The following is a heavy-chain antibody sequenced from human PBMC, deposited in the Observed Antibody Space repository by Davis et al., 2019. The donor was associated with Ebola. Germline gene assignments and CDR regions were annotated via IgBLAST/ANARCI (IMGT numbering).Heavy chain of an antibody. CDR3: ARARTYYDFWSGYYGFDY. CDR1: GFTFSSYG. V-gene: IGHV3-30*03. J-gene: IGHJ4*02. CDR2: ISYDGSNK. Sequence: PGGSLRLSCAASGFTFSSYGMHWVRQAPGKGLEWVAVISYDGSNKYYADSVKGRFTISRDNAKNSLYLQMNSLRAEDTAVYYCARARTYYDFWSGYYGFDYWGQGTLVTVSS. D-gene: IGHD3-3*01.